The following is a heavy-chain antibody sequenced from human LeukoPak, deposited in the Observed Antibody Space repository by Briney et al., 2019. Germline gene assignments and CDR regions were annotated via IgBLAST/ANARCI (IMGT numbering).Heavy chain of an antibody. J-gene: IGHJ4*02. CDR1: GGSISGTDYY. CDR3: AGRGYAMAY. V-gene: IGHV4-30-4*01. Sequence: SETLSPTCSVSGGSISGTDYYWSWIRQPPGKGLEWIGYIHHSGTTSYNPSLKSRITVSVDPSMNQFSLKLTSMTAADTAVYYCAGRGYAMAYWGQGTLVTVSS. D-gene: IGHD5-12*01. CDR2: IHHSGTT.